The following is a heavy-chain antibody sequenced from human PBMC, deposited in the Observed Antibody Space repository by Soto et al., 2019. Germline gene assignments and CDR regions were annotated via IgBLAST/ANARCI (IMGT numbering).Heavy chain of an antibody. CDR1: GFTFSSYA. CDR3: ARTPTTIFGVVIIAYFDY. J-gene: IGHJ4*02. CDR2: ISGSGGST. Sequence: GGSLRLSCAASGFTFSSYAMSWVRQAPGKGLEWVSAISGSGGSTYYADSVKGRFTISRDNSKNTLYLQMNSLRAEDTAVYYCARTPTTIFGVVIIAYFDYWGQGTLVTVSS. V-gene: IGHV3-23*01. D-gene: IGHD3-3*01.